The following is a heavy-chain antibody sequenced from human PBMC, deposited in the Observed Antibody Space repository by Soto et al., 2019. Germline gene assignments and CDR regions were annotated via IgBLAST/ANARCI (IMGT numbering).Heavy chain of an antibody. V-gene: IGHV4-31*03. CDR2: IYHSGTT. CDR1: GGSISSDDFF. J-gene: IGHJ6*02. D-gene: IGHD3-10*01. CDR3: ARDKDHGSGLSGGMDV. Sequence: QVQLQESGPGLVKPSETLSLSCNVSGGSISSDDFFWSWVRQHPARGLEWIGYIYHSGTTYYNPSLQSRITIPVDTSKNQCSLKLRSVTAADTAVYFCARDKDHGSGLSGGMDVWGQGTAVTVS.